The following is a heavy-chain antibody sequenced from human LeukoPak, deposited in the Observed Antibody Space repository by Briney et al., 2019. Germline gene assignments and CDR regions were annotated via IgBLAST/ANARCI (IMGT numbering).Heavy chain of an antibody. D-gene: IGHD4-11*01. Sequence: SQTLSLTCTASDGSISSGGFYWSWIRQPPGKGLEWIGYIYHSGSTYYNPSLKSRVTISVDRSKNQFSLKLSSVTAADTAVYYCARVYYSNYGGFDPWGQGTLVAVSS. CDR3: ARVYYSNYGGFDP. CDR2: IYHSGST. J-gene: IGHJ5*02. V-gene: IGHV4-30-2*01. CDR1: DGSISSGGFY.